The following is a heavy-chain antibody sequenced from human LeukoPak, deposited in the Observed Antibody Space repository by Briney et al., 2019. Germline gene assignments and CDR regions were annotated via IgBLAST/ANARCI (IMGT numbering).Heavy chain of an antibody. CDR3: ARGSDSSGYYYYYGMDV. CDR2: IIPIFGTA. D-gene: IGHD3-22*01. CDR1: GGTFSIYA. Sequence: VASVKVSFKASGGTFSIYAISWVRQAPGQGLEWMGGIIPIFGTANYAQKFQGRVTITADESTSTAYMELSSLRSEDTAVYYCARGSDSSGYYYYYGMDVWGQGTTVTVSS. V-gene: IGHV1-69*13. J-gene: IGHJ6*02.